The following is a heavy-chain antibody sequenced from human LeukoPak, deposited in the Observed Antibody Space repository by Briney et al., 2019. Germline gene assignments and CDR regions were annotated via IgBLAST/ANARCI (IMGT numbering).Heavy chain of an antibody. V-gene: IGHV1-8*01. Sequence: ASAKVSCKASGYTFTSYDINWVRQATGQGLEWMGWMNPNSGNTGYAQKFQGRVTMTRNTSISTAYMELSSLRSEDTAVYYCASKGESSSWFYDAFDIWGQGTMVTVSS. CDR1: GYTFTSYD. CDR3: ASKGESSSWFYDAFDI. J-gene: IGHJ3*02. CDR2: MNPNSGNT. D-gene: IGHD6-13*01.